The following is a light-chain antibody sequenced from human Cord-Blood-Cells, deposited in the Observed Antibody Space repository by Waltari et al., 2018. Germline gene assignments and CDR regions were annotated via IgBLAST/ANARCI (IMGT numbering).Light chain of an antibody. J-gene: IGLJ1*01. CDR3: SSYTSSSFSYV. Sequence: QSALTQPASVSGSPGQSNTIPCTGTSSDVGGYNYVPWYQQHPGKAPKLMIYDVSNRPSGVSNRFSGSKSGNTASLTISGLQAEDEADYYCSSYTSSSFSYVFGTGTKVTVL. V-gene: IGLV2-14*01. CDR1: SSDVGGYNY. CDR2: DVS.